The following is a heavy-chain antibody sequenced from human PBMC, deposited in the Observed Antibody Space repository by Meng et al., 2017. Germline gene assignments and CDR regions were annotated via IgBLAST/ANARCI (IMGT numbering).Heavy chain of an antibody. V-gene: IGHV4-31*02. CDR2: IYYSGST. CDR3: ARSKRGAYCGGDCYPDY. Sequence: LRLSCTVSGGSISSGGYYWSWIRQHPGKGLEWIGYIYYSGSTYYNPSLKSRVTISVDTSKNQFSLKLSSVTAADTAVYYCARSKRGAYCGGDCYPDYWGQGTLVTVSS. D-gene: IGHD2-21*02. J-gene: IGHJ4*02. CDR1: GGSISSGGYY.